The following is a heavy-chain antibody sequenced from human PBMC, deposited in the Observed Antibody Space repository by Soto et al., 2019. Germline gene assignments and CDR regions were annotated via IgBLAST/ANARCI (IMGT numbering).Heavy chain of an antibody. CDR1: GGSFRGYF. J-gene: IGHJ4*02. CDR2: INDSGST. D-gene: IGHD3-16*01. Sequence: SETLSLTCAVSGGSFRGYFWSWIRQSPDKGLEWIGEINDSGSTYYNPSFKSRLTISVDTSNSQISLRLTAVTAADSAVYYCQGGDFWGQGTRVTVSS. V-gene: IGHV4-34*01. CDR3: QGGDF.